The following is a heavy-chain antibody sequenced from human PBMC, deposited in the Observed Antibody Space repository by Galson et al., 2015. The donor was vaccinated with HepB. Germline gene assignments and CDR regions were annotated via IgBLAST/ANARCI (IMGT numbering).Heavy chain of an antibody. Sequence: SLRLSCAASGFTFSSYGIYWVRQAPGKGLEWVAVIWYDGRNKYYADSVKGRFTISRDNSKNTVYLQMNSLRAEDTAVYYCARGSDYSIGWYVVDYWGQGTLVTVSS. CDR2: IWYDGRNK. J-gene: IGHJ4*02. D-gene: IGHD6-19*01. CDR3: ARGSDYSIGWYVVDY. V-gene: IGHV3-33*01. CDR1: GFTFSSYG.